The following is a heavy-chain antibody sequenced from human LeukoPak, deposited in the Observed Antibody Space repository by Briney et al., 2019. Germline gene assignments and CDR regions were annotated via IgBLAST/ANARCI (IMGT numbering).Heavy chain of an antibody. Sequence: PSETLSLTCAVYGGSFSGYYWSWIRQPPGKGLEWIGEINHSGSNNYNPSLKSRVTISVDTSKNQFSLKLSSVTAADTAVYYCARRSDSSGYYYDYWGQGTLVTVSS. CDR1: GGSFSGYY. V-gene: IGHV4-34*01. J-gene: IGHJ4*02. D-gene: IGHD3-22*01. CDR2: INHSGSN. CDR3: ARRSDSSGYYYDY.